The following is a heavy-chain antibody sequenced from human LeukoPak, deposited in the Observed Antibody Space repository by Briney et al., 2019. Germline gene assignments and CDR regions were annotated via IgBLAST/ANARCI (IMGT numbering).Heavy chain of an antibody. J-gene: IGHJ4*02. D-gene: IGHD3-22*01. CDR2: INPNSGDT. CDR3: ARGPLINSRGRHAHFDF. V-gene: IGHV1-2*02. Sequence: ASVKVSCKASGYTFTGYYMHWVRQAPGQGLECTGWINPNSGDTHFARNFQDTVTMTRDTSITTVYMSLTRLTSADTAVYYCARGPLINSRGRHAHFDFWGQGTGVTVSS. CDR1: GYTFTGYY.